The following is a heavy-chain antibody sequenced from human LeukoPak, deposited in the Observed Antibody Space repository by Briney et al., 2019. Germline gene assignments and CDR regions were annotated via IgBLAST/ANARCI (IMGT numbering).Heavy chain of an antibody. CDR1: GGSISSSSYY. D-gene: IGHD3-22*01. Sequence: PSETLSLTCTASGGSISSSSYYWGWIRQPPGKGLEWIGSIYYSGSTYYNPSLKSRVTISVDTSKNQSSLKLSSVTAADTAVYYCARHGVLADYYYDSSGYPQFDPWGQGTLVTVSS. CDR3: ARHGVLADYYYDSSGYPQFDP. CDR2: IYYSGST. V-gene: IGHV4-39*01. J-gene: IGHJ5*02.